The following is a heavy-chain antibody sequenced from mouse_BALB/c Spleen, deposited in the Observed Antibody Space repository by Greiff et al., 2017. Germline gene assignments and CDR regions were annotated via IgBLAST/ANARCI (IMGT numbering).Heavy chain of an antibody. V-gene: IGHV1S81*02. J-gene: IGHJ2*01. CDR2: INPSNGGT. D-gene: IGHD2-14*01. Sequence: QVQLKESGAELVKPGASVKLSCKASGYTFTSYYMYWVKQRPGQGLEWIGEINPSNGGTNFNEKFKSKATLTVDKSSSTAYMQLSSLTSEDSAVYYCTRSYDGGDFDYWGQGTTLTVSS. CDR1: GYTFTSYY. CDR3: TRSYDGGDFDY.